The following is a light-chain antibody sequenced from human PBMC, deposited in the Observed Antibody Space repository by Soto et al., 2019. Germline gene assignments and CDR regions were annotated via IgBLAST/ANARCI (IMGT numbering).Light chain of an antibody. CDR2: DVS. J-gene: IGLJ1*01. CDR3: SSYLSSSTYV. CDR1: SSDIGRYNY. V-gene: IGLV2-14*01. Sequence: QSVLTQPASVSGSPGQSITISCTGTSSDIGRYNYVSWYQQYPGKAPKFMIYDVSNRPSGVSNRFSGSKSGNTASLTISGLQDDDEADYYCSSYLSSSTYVIGTGTKVTVL.